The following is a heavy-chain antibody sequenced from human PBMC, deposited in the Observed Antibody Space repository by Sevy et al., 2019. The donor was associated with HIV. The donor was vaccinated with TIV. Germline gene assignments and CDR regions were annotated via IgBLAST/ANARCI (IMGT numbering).Heavy chain of an antibody. CDR1: GFTFSTYT. Sequence: GGSLRLSCVASGFTFSTYTMNWVRQAPGKGLEWISSISFSSNYIYYADSVKGRFTISRDNARNSLDLQMNGLRAEDTAVYYCARPYGSGSWEAFDVWGQGTMVTVSS. V-gene: IGHV3-21*01. CDR2: ISFSSNYI. CDR3: ARPYGSGSWEAFDV. J-gene: IGHJ3*01. D-gene: IGHD3-10*01.